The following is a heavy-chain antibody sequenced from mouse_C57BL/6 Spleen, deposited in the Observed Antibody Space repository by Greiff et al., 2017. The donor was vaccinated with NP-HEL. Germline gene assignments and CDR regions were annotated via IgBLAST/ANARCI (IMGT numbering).Heavy chain of an antibody. D-gene: IGHD2-5*01. CDR3: TREGPTIVTTGYFDV. J-gene: IGHJ1*03. CDR2: IDPETGGT. V-gene: IGHV1-15*01. Sequence: VKLMESGAELVRPGASVTLSCKASGYTFTDYEMHWVKQTPVHGLEWIGAIDPETGGTAYNQKFKGKAILTADKSSSTAYMELRSLTSEDSAVYYCTREGPTIVTTGYFDVWGTGTTVTVSS. CDR1: GYTFTDYE.